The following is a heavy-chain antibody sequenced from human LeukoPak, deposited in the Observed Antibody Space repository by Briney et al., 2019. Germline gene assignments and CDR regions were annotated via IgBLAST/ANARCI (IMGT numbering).Heavy chain of an antibody. CDR3: ARGGWSLDF. V-gene: IGHV4-59*01. J-gene: IGHJ4*02. CDR2: IYYNGGT. Sequence: PSETLSLTCTVSGGSISSYYWSWIRQPPGKGLEWIGYIYYNGGTNYNPSLKSRVTISVDTSKNQFSLKLSSVTAADTAVYYCARGGWSLDFWGQGTLVTVSS. CDR1: GGSISSYY.